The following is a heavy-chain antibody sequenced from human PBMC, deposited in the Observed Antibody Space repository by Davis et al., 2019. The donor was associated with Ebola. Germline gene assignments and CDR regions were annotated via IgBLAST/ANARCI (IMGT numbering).Heavy chain of an antibody. Sequence: ASVKVSCKASGYTFTTYAMHWVRQAPGQTLEWMGWISAYNGNTNYAQKLQGRVTMTTDTSTSTAYIELRGLRSDDTAVYYCAGAIWGSGADYWGQGTLVTVSS. CDR1: GYTFTTYA. CDR3: AGAIWGSGADY. CDR2: ISAYNGNT. V-gene: IGHV1-18*01. D-gene: IGHD3-16*01. J-gene: IGHJ4*02.